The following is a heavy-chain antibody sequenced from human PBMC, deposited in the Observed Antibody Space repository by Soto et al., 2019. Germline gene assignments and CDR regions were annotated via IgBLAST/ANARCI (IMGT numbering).Heavy chain of an antibody. D-gene: IGHD2-2*01. CDR2: ISGSGGST. CDR1: GFTFSSYA. J-gene: IGHJ6*02. Sequence: GGSLRLSCAASGFTFSSYAMSWVRQAPGKGLQWVSAISGSGGSTYYADSVKGRFTISRDNSKNTLYLQMNSLRAEDTAVYYCAEDIGDIVVLPASISAYYALHVWGQGTTVTVSS. V-gene: IGHV3-23*01. CDR3: AEDIGDIVVLPASISAYYALHV.